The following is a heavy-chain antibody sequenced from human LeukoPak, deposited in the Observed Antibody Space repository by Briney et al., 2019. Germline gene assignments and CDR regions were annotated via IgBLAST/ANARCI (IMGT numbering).Heavy chain of an antibody. CDR3: ASYFSGSYSFDF. D-gene: IGHD1-26*01. CDR2: ISSSNSYI. V-gene: IGHV3-21*01. CDR1: GFTFSGYD. J-gene: IGHJ4*02. Sequence: GGSLRLSCAVSGFTFSGYDMNWVRQAPGKGLEWVSSISSSNSYIFYADSVKGRFTISRDNAKNSLFLQMNSLRAEDTAMYYCASYFSGSYSFDFWGQGTLVTVSS.